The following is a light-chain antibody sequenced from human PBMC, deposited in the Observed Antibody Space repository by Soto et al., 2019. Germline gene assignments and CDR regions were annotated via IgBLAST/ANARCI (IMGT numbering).Light chain of an antibody. CDR3: QQYSKWPLT. Sequence: EIVLTQSPATLPLSPGERATLSCRASQGVRSDLAWYQQKAGQSPRLLIYGASTRAAETPARFSGSGSETEFTLTISSLQSEDFAVYYCQQYSKWPLTFGGGTKVDIK. CDR1: QGVRSD. V-gene: IGKV3-15*01. J-gene: IGKJ4*01. CDR2: GAS.